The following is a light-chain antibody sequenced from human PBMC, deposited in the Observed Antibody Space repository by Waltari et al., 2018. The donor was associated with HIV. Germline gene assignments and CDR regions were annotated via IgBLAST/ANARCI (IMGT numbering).Light chain of an antibody. J-gene: IGKJ1*01. CDR1: QSVSSSY. V-gene: IGKV3-20*01. CDR2: GAS. CDR3: QEYGTSRT. Sequence: EIVLTQSPGTLSLSPGERATLFCRASQSVSSSYLAWYQQKPGQAPRVLIYGASSRATGIPDRFSGSGSGTDFTLTISRLEPEDFAVYYCQEYGTSRTFGQGTKVEIK.